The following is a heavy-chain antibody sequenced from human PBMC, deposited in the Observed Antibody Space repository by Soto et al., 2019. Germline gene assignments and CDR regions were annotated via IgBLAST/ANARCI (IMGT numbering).Heavy chain of an antibody. CDR3: AKDPQSSGWSYNWYDP. Sequence: EVQLLESGGGLVQPGGSLRLSCEASGFTFSSYAMSWVRQAPGTGLEWVSTISDSGGGTYYADSVKGRFTVSRDNSRNTLYLQMNSLRVEDTAVYYCAKDPQSSGWSYNWYDPGAREPWSPSPQ. CDR1: GFTFSSYA. V-gene: IGHV3-23*01. J-gene: IGHJ5*02. CDR2: ISDSGGGT. D-gene: IGHD6-19*01.